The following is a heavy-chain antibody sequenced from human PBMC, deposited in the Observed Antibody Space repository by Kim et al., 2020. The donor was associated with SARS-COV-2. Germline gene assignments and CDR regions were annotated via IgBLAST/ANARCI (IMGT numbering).Heavy chain of an antibody. D-gene: IGHD3-10*01. V-gene: IGHV3-30*01. J-gene: IGHJ4*02. Sequence: GRFTIARDNSKNTLYLQMNSLRAEDTAVYYCARDAEGEYGSGSYPSYFDYWGQGTLVTVSS. CDR3: ARDAEGEYGSGSYPSYFDY.